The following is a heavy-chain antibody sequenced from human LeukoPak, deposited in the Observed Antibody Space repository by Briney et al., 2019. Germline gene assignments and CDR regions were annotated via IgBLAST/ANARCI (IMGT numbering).Heavy chain of an antibody. V-gene: IGHV3-48*01. CDR2: ISSDSGAI. CDR1: GFTFSTYM. J-gene: IGHJ4*02. Sequence: GGSLRLSGAASGFTFSTYMMNWVRQAPGKGLEWLSYISSDSGAIYYADSVQGRFTIFRDNAQKSLYLQMNSLRVEDTAVYYCVRELAYWGQGALVTVSS. CDR3: VRELAY. D-gene: IGHD1-1*01.